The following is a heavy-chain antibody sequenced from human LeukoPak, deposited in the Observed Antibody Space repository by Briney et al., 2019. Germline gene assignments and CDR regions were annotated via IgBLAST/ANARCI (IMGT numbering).Heavy chain of an antibody. CDR3: ARVKWVRPQHGSAKDENYYYGIDV. CDR1: GYTFTGYY. V-gene: IGHV1-2*02. CDR2: INPNSGGT. Sequence: WASVKVSCKASGYTFTGYYMHWVRQAPGQGLEWMGWINPNSGGTNYAQKFQGRVTMTRDTSISTAYMELSRLRSDDTAVYYCARVKWVRPQHGSAKDENYYYGIDVWGQGTTVTVSS. J-gene: IGHJ6*02. D-gene: IGHD3-10*01.